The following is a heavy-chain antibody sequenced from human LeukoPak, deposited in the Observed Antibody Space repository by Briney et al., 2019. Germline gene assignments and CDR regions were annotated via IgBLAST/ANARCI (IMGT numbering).Heavy chain of an antibody. CDR3: ARMGSSSSSY. V-gene: IGHV3-9*01. Sequence: GRSLRLSCAASGFTFDDYAMHWVRQAPGKGLEWVSGISWNSGSIGYADSVKGRFTISRDNAKNSLYLQMNSLRAEDTAVYYCARMGSSSSSYWGQGTLVTVSS. CDR1: GFTFDDYA. J-gene: IGHJ4*02. CDR2: ISWNSGSI. D-gene: IGHD6-6*01.